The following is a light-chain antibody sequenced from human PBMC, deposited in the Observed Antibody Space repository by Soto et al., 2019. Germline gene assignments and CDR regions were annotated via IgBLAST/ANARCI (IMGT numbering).Light chain of an antibody. CDR2: DVS. V-gene: IGLV2-14*03. CDR1: SSDVGGYNY. Sequence: QSVLTQPASVSGSPGQSITISCTGTSSDVGGYNYVSWYQQHPGKAPKLMIYDVSNRPSGVSNRFSGSKSGITASLTISGLQAEDEADYYCSSYTSSNTYVFVTGTKVTV. J-gene: IGLJ1*01. CDR3: SSYTSSNTYV.